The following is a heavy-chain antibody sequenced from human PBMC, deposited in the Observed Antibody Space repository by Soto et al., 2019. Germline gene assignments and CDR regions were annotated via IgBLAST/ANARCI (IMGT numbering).Heavy chain of an antibody. J-gene: IGHJ4*02. Sequence: QVQLRESGPGLVKPSQTLSLTCTVSGGSINSGGYYWNWIRQHPGKVLEWIGYMYYSGSTYYNPFLRSRVIISEDTSETHFSLKLSSVTAADTAVYFCARGYRQSGYSSSWVFDYWGQGTLVNVSS. V-gene: IGHV4-31*03. CDR1: GGSINSGGYY. CDR2: MYYSGST. CDR3: ARGYRQSGYSSSWVFDY. D-gene: IGHD6-13*01.